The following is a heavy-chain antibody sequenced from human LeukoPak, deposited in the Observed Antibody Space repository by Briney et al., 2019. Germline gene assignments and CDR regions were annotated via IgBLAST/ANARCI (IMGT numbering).Heavy chain of an antibody. D-gene: IGHD4-23*01. CDR1: GFTVSSNY. CDR2: IYSGGST. CDR3: AREGYGGNSGRDY. J-gene: IGHJ4*02. Sequence: GGPLRLSCAASGFTVSSNYMSWVRQAPGKGLEWVSVIYSGGSTYYADSVKGRFTISRDNSKNTLYLQMNSLRAEDTAVYYCAREGYGGNSGRDYWGQGTLVTVSS. V-gene: IGHV3-53*01.